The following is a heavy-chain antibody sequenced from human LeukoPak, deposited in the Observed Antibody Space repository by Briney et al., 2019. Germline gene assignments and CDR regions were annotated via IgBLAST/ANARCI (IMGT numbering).Heavy chain of an antibody. D-gene: IGHD1-26*01. Sequence: ASVKVSCKASGYTFTSYGISWVRQAPGQGLEWMGWISAYNGNTDYAQKFQGRVTMTTDTSTSTAYMEVRSLRSDDTAVYYCARAYSGSYYYYWGQETLVTVSS. CDR3: ARAYSGSYYYY. CDR2: ISAYNGNT. V-gene: IGHV1-18*01. CDR1: GYTFTSYG. J-gene: IGHJ4*02.